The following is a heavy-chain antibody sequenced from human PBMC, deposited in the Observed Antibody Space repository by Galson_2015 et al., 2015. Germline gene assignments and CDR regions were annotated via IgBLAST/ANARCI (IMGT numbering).Heavy chain of an antibody. D-gene: IGHD3-22*01. V-gene: IGHV3-30-3*01. CDR3: ARDQEDSSGYYYYFGY. CDR2: ISYDGSNK. J-gene: IGHJ4*02. Sequence: SLRLSCAASGFTFSSYAMHWVRQAPGKGLEWVAVISYDGSNKYYADSVKGRFTISRDNSKNTLYLQMNSLRAEDTAVYYCARDQEDSSGYYYYFGYWGQGTLVTVSS. CDR1: GFTFSSYA.